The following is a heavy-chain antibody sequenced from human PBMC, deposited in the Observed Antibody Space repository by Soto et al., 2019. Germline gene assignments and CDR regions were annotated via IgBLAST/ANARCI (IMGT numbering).Heavy chain of an antibody. J-gene: IGHJ6*02. Sequence: SETLSLTCTVSGGSISSSSYYWGWIRQPPGKGLEWIGSIYYSGSTYTNPSLKSRVTISVDTSKNQFSLKRSSVTAADTAVYYCHGGDYYYYGMDVWGQGTTVTVSS. D-gene: IGHD3-10*01. CDR2: IYYSGST. V-gene: IGHV4-39*01. CDR3: HGGDYYYYGMDV. CDR1: GGSISSSSYY.